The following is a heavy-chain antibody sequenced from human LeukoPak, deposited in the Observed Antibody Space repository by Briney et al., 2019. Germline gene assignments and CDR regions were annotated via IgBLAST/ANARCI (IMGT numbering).Heavy chain of an antibody. CDR1: GFTSSSYA. Sequence: GRSLRLSCAASGFTSSSYAMHWVRQAPGKGLEWVAVISYEGSNKYYADSVKGRFTISRDNSKNTLYLQMNSLRAEDTVVYYCASEYSSSGYYYYGMDVWGQGTTVTVSS. D-gene: IGHD6-6*01. J-gene: IGHJ6*02. V-gene: IGHV3-30-3*01. CDR2: ISYEGSNK. CDR3: ASEYSSSGYYYYGMDV.